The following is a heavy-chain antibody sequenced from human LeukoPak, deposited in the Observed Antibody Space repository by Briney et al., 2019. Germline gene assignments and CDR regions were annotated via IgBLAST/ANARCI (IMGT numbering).Heavy chain of an antibody. CDR1: GFTFSSYS. J-gene: IGHJ4*02. Sequence: GGSLRLSCAASGFTFSSYSMNWVRQAPGKGREWVSSISSSSRYIYYADSVKGRFTIARDNAKNSLYLQRNSLRAEDTAVYYCASAPLKGYSSSSVHWGQGTLVTVSS. D-gene: IGHD6-6*01. CDR2: ISSSSRYI. CDR3: ASAPLKGYSSSSVH. V-gene: IGHV3-21*01.